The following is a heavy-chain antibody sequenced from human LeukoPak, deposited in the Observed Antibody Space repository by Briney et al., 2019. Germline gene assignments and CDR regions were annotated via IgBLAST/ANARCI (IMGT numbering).Heavy chain of an antibody. CDR3: ATDGAGDYLNH. CDR1: GGSFSTYT. V-gene: IGHV1-24*01. Sequence: RRASVKVSCKASGGSFSTYTFSWVRQAPGQGLEWMGGFNPEDGETFYAQKFQGRVNMTEDTSTDTAYMELSSLSYDDTAVYYCATDGAGDYLNHWGQGTLVTVFS. J-gene: IGHJ4*02. CDR2: FNPEDGET.